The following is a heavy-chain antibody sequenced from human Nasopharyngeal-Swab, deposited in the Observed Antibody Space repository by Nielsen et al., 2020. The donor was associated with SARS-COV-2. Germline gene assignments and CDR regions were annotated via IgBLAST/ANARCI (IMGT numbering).Heavy chain of an antibody. Sequence: SVKVSCKPSGGTFSSYAISWVRQAPGQGLEWMGGSIPIFGTANYAQKFQGRVKNTADESTSTAYMELSSLRSEDTAVYYCARDPRSFNSGNNTSRWWFDPWGQGTLVTVSS. V-gene: IGHV1-69*13. J-gene: IGHJ5*02. D-gene: IGHD1-26*01. CDR3: ARDPRSFNSGNNTSRWWFDP. CDR1: GGTFSSYA. CDR2: SIPIFGTA.